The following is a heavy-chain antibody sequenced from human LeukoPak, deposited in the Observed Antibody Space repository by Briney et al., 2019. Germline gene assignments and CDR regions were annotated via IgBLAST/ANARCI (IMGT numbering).Heavy chain of an antibody. CDR2: IIPIFGTA. CDR3: ARVLSEMATMAGDY. D-gene: IGHD5-24*01. J-gene: IGHJ4*02. CDR1: GGTFSSYA. V-gene: IGHV1-69*13. Sequence: SVKVSCKASGGTFSSYAISWVRQAPGQGLEWMGGIIPIFGTANYAQKFQGRVTITADESTSTAYMELSSLRSEDTAVYYCARVLSEMATMAGDYWGQGTLVTVSS.